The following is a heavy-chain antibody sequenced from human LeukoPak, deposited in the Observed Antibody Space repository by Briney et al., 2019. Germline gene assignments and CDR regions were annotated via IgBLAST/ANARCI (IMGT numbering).Heavy chain of an antibody. D-gene: IGHD3-22*01. V-gene: IGHV4-31*03. J-gene: IGHJ4*02. CDR1: GGSISSGGYY. CDR2: IYYSGST. CDR3: ARARYSTGYYYFDY. Sequence: KASETLSLTCTVSGGSISSGGYYWSWIRQPPGKGLEWIGYIYYSGSTYYNPSLKSRVAISVDTSKNQFSLKLSSVTAADTAVYYCARARYSTGYYYFDYWGQGTLVTVSS.